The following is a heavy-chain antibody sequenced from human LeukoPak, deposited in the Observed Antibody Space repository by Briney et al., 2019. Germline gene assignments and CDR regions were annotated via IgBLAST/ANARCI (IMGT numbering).Heavy chain of an antibody. CDR3: ARIKGGSTIIVDPYAVDI. CDR2: MSAYNWNT. J-gene: IGHJ3*02. V-gene: IGHV1-18*01. D-gene: IGHD3-22*01. CDR1: GYTFTSYG. Sequence: GAPVKVSCKPSGYTFTSYGISGVRQAPGQGLKWRGWMSAYNWNTNYAQKLHGRVTMTPDTSTSTASMERRSLRSDDTAVYYCARIKGGSTIIVDPYAVDIWGQGTMVTVSS.